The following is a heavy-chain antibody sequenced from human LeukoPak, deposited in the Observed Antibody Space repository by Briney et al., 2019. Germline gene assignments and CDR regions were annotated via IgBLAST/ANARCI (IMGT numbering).Heavy chain of an antibody. CDR1: GFTFSTYC. V-gene: IGHV3-7*01. Sequence: GGSLRLSCAASGFTFSTYCMSWVRQAPGKGLECVANIKQDGSEKYYVDSVKGRFTISRDNAKNSLYLQMNSLRAEDTAVYYCARDLPPYYYGSSGYSDYWGQGTLVTVSS. D-gene: IGHD3-22*01. J-gene: IGHJ4*02. CDR2: IKQDGSEK. CDR3: ARDLPPYYYGSSGYSDY.